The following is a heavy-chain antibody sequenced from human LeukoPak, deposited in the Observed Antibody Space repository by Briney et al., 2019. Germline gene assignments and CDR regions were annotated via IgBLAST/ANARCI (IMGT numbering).Heavy chain of an antibody. V-gene: IGHV3-21*01. CDR3: ARDLDFWSGYKDY. Sequence: GGSLRLSCAASGFTFSSYNLNWVRQAPGKGLEWVSSMTSTSHVYYADSLKGRFTISRDNAKNSLYLQMNSLRAGDTAVYYCARDLDFWSGYKDYWGQGTLVTVSS. D-gene: IGHD3-3*01. CDR1: GFTFSSYN. J-gene: IGHJ4*02. CDR2: MTSTSHV.